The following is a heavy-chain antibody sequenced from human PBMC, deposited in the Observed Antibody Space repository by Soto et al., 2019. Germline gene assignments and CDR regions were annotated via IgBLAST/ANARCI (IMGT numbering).Heavy chain of an antibody. D-gene: IGHD6-13*01. CDR3: AKDPSSLPRYYYGMDV. Sequence: GGSLRLSCAASGFTFSSYAMSWVRQAPGKGLEWVSAISGSGGSTYYADSVKGRFTISRDNSKNTLYLQMNSLRAEDTAVYYCAKDPSSLPRYYYGMDVWGQGTTVTVSS. CDR1: GFTFSSYA. CDR2: ISGSGGST. V-gene: IGHV3-23*01. J-gene: IGHJ6*02.